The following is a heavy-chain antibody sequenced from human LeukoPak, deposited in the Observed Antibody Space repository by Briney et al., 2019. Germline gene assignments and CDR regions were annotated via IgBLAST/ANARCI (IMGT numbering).Heavy chain of an antibody. J-gene: IGHJ4*02. CDR3: ARDGDIVATRPFDY. CDR1: GFTFSSYD. V-gene: IGHV3-30*03. Sequence: GGSLRLSCAASGFTFSSYDMHWVRQAPGKGLEWVAVISYDGSNKYYADSVKGRFTISRDNAKNSLYLQMNSLRAEDTAVYYCARDGDIVATRPFDYWGQGTLVTVSS. CDR2: ISYDGSNK. D-gene: IGHD5-12*01.